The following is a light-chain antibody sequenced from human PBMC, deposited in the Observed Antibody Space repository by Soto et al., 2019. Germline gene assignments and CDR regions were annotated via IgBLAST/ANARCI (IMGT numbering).Light chain of an antibody. J-gene: IGLJ3*02. CDR3: RSYTSIAGV. Sequence: QSVLTQPASVSGSPGQSITISCTGTSSDVGGYNFVSWYQQHPGKAPKLMIFEVNNRPSGVSNRFAGSQSGNTASLTISGLPADDEADYYCRSYTSIAGVFGGGTKLTVL. CDR1: SSDVGGYNF. CDR2: EVN. V-gene: IGLV2-14*01.